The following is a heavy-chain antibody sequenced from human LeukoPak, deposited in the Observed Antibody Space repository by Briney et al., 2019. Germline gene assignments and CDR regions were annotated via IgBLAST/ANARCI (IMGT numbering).Heavy chain of an antibody. D-gene: IGHD2-15*01. CDR3: ARGGCSGGSCYVVVTAILAY. CDR2: IIPIFGTA. Sequence: SVKVSCKASGGTFSSYAISWVRQAPGQGLEWMGGIIPIFGTANYAQKFQGRVTITADESTSTVHMELSSLRSEDTAVYYCARGGCSGGSCYVVVTAILAYWGQGTLVTVSS. V-gene: IGHV1-69*01. J-gene: IGHJ4*02. CDR1: GGTFSSYA.